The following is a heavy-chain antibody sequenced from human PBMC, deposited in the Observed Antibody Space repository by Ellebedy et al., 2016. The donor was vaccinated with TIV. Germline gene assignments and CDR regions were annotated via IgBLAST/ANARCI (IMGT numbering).Heavy chain of an antibody. V-gene: IGHV1-46*04. D-gene: IGHD3-22*01. CDR3: ASGFDNSGCLDF. CDR1: GDTLTSYY. J-gene: IGHJ4*02. Sequence: ASVKVSCKASGDTLTSYYMHWVRQAPGQGLEWMGIVNPSGGSTRYAQKLQGRVTMTRNTSKTTVYMDLSSLRSEDTAVYYCASGFDNSGCLDFWGQGTLVTVSS. CDR2: VNPSGGST.